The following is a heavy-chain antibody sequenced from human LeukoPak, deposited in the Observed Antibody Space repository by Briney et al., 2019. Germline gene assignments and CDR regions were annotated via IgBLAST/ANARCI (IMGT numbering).Heavy chain of an antibody. CDR2: ISGSGDST. CDR1: GFTFSSYA. D-gene: IGHD1-20*01. J-gene: IGHJ4*02. V-gene: IGHV3-23*01. CDR3: ARRYNSYYFDY. Sequence: GGSLRLSCAASGFTFSSYAMSWVRQAPGKGLEWVSAISGSGDSTYADSVRGRFTVSRDNSKNTVYLQTNSLRAEDTAVYFCARRYNSYYFDYWGQGTLVTVSS.